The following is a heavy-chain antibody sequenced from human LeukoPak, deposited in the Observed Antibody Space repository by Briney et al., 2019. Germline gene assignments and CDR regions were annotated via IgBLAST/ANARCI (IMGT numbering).Heavy chain of an antibody. Sequence: GGSLRLSCAASGFTFPAYAMSWVRQAPGKGLEWVSTISGSVHSSGSGGSSDYADSVKGRFTISRDNSKNTLYLQMNSLRAEDXXXXXXXXXXXXXXXXXXXTYGEEFDDWGQGSLVTVSS. V-gene: IGHV3-23*04. CDR3: XXXXXXXXXXXXXTYGEEFDD. CDR2: ISGSVHSSGSGGSS. J-gene: IGHJ4*02. D-gene: IGHD3-10*01. CDR1: GFTFPAYA.